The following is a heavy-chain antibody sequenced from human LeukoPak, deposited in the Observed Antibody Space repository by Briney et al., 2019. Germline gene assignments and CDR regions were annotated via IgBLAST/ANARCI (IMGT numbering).Heavy chain of an antibody. CDR3: ARGARWNDY. D-gene: IGHD4-23*01. CDR2: MYHSGNT. V-gene: IGHV4-59*01. J-gene: IGHJ4*02. CDR1: GGSISGFY. Sequence: PSETLSLTCTVSGGSISGFYWSWIRQPPGKGLEWIGFMYHSGNTNYNPYPKSRVTISLDTSRNQFSLKLTSVTAADTAVYYCARGARWNDYWGQGTLVTVSS.